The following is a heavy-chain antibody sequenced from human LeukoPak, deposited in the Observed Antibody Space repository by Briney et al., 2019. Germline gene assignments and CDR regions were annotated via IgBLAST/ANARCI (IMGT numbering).Heavy chain of an antibody. Sequence: GGSLRLSCVASGFTFTNYAVTWVRQAPGKGLEWVSAISGSGGTTYYADSVKGRFTISRDNSKNTLYLQMNSLRAEDTALYYCAKGGYFNWFDPWGQGTLVTVSS. CDR1: GFTFTNYA. D-gene: IGHD6-13*01. V-gene: IGHV3-23*01. J-gene: IGHJ5*02. CDR3: AKGGYFNWFDP. CDR2: ISGSGGTT.